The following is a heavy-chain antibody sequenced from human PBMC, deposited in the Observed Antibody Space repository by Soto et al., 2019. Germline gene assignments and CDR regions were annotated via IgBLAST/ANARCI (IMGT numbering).Heavy chain of an antibody. Sequence: QVQLVESGGGVVQPGRSLRLSCAASGFTFSTYAMHWVRQAPGKGLEWVAVISYDGSNNYYADSVKGRFTISRDSSKNTVYLQMKSLSAEDTAVYYCARDPSYCGGGGCYPGLWDYWGQGTLVTVSS. CDR3: ARDPSYCGGGGCYPGLWDY. CDR2: ISYDGSNN. J-gene: IGHJ4*02. V-gene: IGHV3-30-3*01. D-gene: IGHD2-15*01. CDR1: GFTFSTYA.